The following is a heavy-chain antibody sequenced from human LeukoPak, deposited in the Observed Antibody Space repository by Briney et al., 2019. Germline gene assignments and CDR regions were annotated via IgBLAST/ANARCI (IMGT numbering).Heavy chain of an antibody. Sequence: KSGGSLRLSCAASGFTFSNAWMSWVRQAPGKGLEWVGRIKSKTDGGTTDYAAPVKGRFTISRDNSKNTLSLQMNSLRAEDTSVYYCARGQRRHIDMAPSFDYWGQGTLVTVSS. D-gene: IGHD5-24*01. CDR3: ARGQRRHIDMAPSFDY. CDR2: IKSKTDGGTT. V-gene: IGHV3-15*01. J-gene: IGHJ4*02. CDR1: GFTFSNAW.